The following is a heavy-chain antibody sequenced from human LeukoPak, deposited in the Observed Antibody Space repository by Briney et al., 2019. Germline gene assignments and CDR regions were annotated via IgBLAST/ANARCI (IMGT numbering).Heavy chain of an antibody. Sequence: GASVKVSCKASGYTFTGYYMHWVRQAPGQGLEWMGLINPNSGGTNYAQKFQGRVTMTRDTSISTAYMELSRLRSDDTAVYYCARGGYSYGANYYYYYYMDVWGKGTTVTVSS. V-gene: IGHV1-2*06. CDR1: GYTFTGYY. CDR3: ARGGYSYGANYYYYYYMDV. D-gene: IGHD5-18*01. J-gene: IGHJ6*03. CDR2: INPNSGGT.